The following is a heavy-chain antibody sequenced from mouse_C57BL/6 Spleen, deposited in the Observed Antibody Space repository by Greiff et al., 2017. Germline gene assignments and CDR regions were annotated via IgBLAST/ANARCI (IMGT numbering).Heavy chain of an antibody. J-gene: IGHJ2*01. Sequence: QVHVKQSGAELVRPGASVTLSCKASGYTFTDYEMHWVKQTPVHGLEWIGAIDPETGGTAYNQKFKGKAILTADKSSSTAYMELRSLTSEDSAGYYCRQLAFDYWGQGTTLTVSS. CDR3: RQLAFDY. D-gene: IGHD4-1*02. CDR2: IDPETGGT. V-gene: IGHV1-15*01. CDR1: GYTFTDYE.